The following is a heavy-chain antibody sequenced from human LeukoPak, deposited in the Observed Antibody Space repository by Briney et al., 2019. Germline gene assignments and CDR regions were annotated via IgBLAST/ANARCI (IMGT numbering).Heavy chain of an antibody. D-gene: IGHD1-26*01. J-gene: IGHJ4*02. Sequence: SGTLSLNCAVSGGSILTTNWWSWVRQPPGKGLEWIGEVHLSGTSNYNPSLKSRVSMSIDKSKHQLSLKLTSVTAADTAMYYCARESGAFSPFGFWGQGTLVTVSS. CDR2: VHLSGTS. V-gene: IGHV4-4*02. CDR3: ARESGAFSPFGF. CDR1: GGSILTTNW.